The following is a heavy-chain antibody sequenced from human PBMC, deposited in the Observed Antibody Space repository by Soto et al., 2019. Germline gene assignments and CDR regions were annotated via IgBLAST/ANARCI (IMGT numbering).Heavy chain of an antibody. D-gene: IGHD3-3*01. CDR2: IIPILDTA. Sequence: QVQLVQSGAEVKKPGSSVKVSCKASGGNFSRYAISWVRQAPGRGLAWMGGIIPILDTANYAQKFQGRVRITADEHTSTAYMELSSLRSEDTAVYYCARHSRCPNFWCDGMDVWGQGTTVTVSS. V-gene: IGHV1-69*01. CDR1: GGNFSRYA. J-gene: IGHJ6*02. CDR3: ARHSRCPNFWCDGMDV.